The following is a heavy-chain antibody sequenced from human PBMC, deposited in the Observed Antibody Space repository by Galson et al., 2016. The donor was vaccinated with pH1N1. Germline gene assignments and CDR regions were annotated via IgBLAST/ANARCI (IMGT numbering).Heavy chain of an antibody. J-gene: IGHJ3*01. CDR1: GGSFRGYY. CDR2: INHGGST. Sequence: SETLSLTCAVYGGSFRGYYWSWIRQSPEKGLEWIGEINHGGSTNYNPPLEGRVALSLDTSKNRFSLRLMAVTAADTAVYFCARHSTSGFPTIEVAARRRPFDVWGQGTLVTVSS. CDR3: ARHSTSGFPTIEVAARRRPFDV. D-gene: IGHD6-19*01. V-gene: IGHV4-34*01.